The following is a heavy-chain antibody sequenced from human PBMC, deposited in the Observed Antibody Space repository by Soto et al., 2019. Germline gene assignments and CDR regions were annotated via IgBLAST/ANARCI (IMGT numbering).Heavy chain of an antibody. CDR2: IKSKTDGGTT. V-gene: IGHV3-15*07. D-gene: IGHD4-4*01. Sequence: EVQLVESGGGLVKPGGSLRLSCAASGFTFSNAWMNWVRQAPGKGLEWVGRIKSKTDGGTTDYAAPVKGRFTISRDDSKNTLSLQMKSLKTEDTAVYYCTTLITVTSYYYYGMDVWGQGTTVTVSS. J-gene: IGHJ6*02. CDR1: GFTFSNAW. CDR3: TTLITVTSYYYYGMDV.